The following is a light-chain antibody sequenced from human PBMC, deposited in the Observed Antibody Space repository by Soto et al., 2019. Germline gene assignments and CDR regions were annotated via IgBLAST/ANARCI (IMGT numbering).Light chain of an antibody. Sequence: DIQMTQSPSTLSASVGDRVTISCRASQSISNWLAWHQQKPGKAPQVLIFDASNLERGVPSRFSGSGSGTEFSLTITSLQPDDFATYYCQHYGGLWTFGQGTKVDIK. V-gene: IGKV1-5*01. CDR2: DAS. CDR3: QHYGGLWT. J-gene: IGKJ1*01. CDR1: QSISNW.